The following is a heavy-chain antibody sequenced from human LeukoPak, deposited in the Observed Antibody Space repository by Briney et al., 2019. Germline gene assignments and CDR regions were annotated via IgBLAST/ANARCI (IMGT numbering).Heavy chain of an antibody. V-gene: IGHV1-2*02. CDR3: ARASPSYYYDSSGYYGY. CDR2: INPNSGGT. J-gene: IGHJ4*02. Sequence: RTSVKVSCKASGYTFTSYGIGWVRQAPGQGLEWMGWINPNSGGTNYAQKFQGRVAMTRDTSISTAYMELSRLRSDDTAVYYCARASPSYYYDSSGYYGYWGQGTLVTVSS. D-gene: IGHD3-22*01. CDR1: GYTFTSYG.